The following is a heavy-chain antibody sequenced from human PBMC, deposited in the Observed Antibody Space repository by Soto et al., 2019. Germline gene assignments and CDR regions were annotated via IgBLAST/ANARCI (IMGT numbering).Heavy chain of an antibody. CDR1: GFTFSSYA. V-gene: IGHV3-23*01. D-gene: IGHD2-15*01. J-gene: IGHJ4*02. CDR3: AKRRGAGGHFDY. Sequence: VGSVRLSSAASGFTFSSYAMGWVRQGPGKGLEWVAVVSIGGSTHYADSVRGRFTISRDNSKNTLSLQMNSLTAEDTAVYFCAKRRGAGGHFDYWGQGALVTVSS. CDR2: VSIGGST.